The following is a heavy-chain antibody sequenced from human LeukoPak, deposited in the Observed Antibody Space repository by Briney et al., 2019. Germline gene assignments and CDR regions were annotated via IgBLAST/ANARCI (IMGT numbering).Heavy chain of an antibody. J-gene: IGHJ4*02. CDR2: ISGRGSTI. CDR3: AKDEPGEVYFDY. D-gene: IGHD3-10*01. CDR1: GFTFSSYE. V-gene: IGHV3-48*03. Sequence: GGSLRLSCAASGFTFSSYEMNWVRQAPGKGLEWASYISGRGSTIYYADSVKGRFTISRDNAKNSLYLQMNSLRAEDTAVYYCAKDEPGEVYFDYWGQGTLVTVSS.